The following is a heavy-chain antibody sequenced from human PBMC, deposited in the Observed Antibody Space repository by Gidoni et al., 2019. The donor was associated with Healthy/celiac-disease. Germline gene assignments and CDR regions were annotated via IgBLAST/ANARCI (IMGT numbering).Heavy chain of an antibody. CDR2: IYYSGST. CDR3: ARSIAFTGGAFDY. J-gene: IGHJ4*02. Sequence: QVQLQESGPGLVKPSQTLSLTCTVPGGSISSGGYYWSWIRQHPGQGLEWIGYIYYSGSTYYNPSLKSLVTISVDTSKNQFSLKLSSVTAADTAVYYCARSIAFTGGAFDYWGQGTLVTVSS. V-gene: IGHV4-31*01. D-gene: IGHD2-8*02. CDR1: GGSISSGGYY.